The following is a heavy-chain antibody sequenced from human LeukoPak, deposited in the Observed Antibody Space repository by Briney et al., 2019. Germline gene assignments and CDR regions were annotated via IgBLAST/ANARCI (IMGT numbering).Heavy chain of an antibody. CDR3: AGRPDSLGNFDL. CDR1: GFTFSSYW. V-gene: IGHV3-74*01. D-gene: IGHD7-27*01. Sequence: GGSLRLSCAASGFTFSSYWMHSVRHAPGKGLVWVSRIYTDESSTNYADSVKGRFTISRDNAKNTLYPQMKSKRAEGTAVYYCAGRPDSLGNFDLWGQGTMVTVSS. CDR2: IYTDESST. J-gene: IGHJ3*01.